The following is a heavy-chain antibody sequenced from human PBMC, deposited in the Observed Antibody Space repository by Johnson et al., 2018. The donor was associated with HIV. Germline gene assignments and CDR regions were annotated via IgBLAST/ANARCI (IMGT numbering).Heavy chain of an antibody. V-gene: IGHV3-20*04. Sequence: VQLVESGGGLVQPGGSLRLSCAVSGYSVTGYNMNWVRQAPVKGLEWVCGIDGNGGNKRYADSVKGRFTISRDNAKNSLYLQMNSLRAGDTAVYYCARGERFGGTQEAFDIWGQGTMVTVSS. J-gene: IGHJ3*02. CDR2: IDGNGGNK. CDR3: ARGERFGGTQEAFDI. D-gene: IGHD1-26*01. CDR1: GYSVTGYN.